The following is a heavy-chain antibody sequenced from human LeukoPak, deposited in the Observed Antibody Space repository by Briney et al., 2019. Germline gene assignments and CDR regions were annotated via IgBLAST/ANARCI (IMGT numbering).Heavy chain of an antibody. J-gene: IGHJ4*02. V-gene: IGHV4-59*01. CDR1: GGSISSYY. D-gene: IGHD3-22*01. CDR2: IYYSGST. CDR3: ARGEYYDSSDYYY. Sequence: PSETLSLTCTVSGGSISSYYWSWIRQPPGKGLEWIGYIYYSGSTNYNPSLKSRVTISVDTSKNQFSLKLSSVTAADTAVYYCARGEYYDSSDYYYWGQGTLVTVSS.